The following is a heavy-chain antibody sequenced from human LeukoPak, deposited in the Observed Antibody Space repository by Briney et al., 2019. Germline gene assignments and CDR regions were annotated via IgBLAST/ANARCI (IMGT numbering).Heavy chain of an antibody. Sequence: GASVKVSCKASGYTFTGYYMHWVRQDPGQGLEWMGWINPNSGGTNYAQKFQGRVTMTRDTSISTAYMELSRLRSDDTAVYYCAREPIAVAAIDYWGQGTLVTVSS. J-gene: IGHJ4*02. CDR2: INPNSGGT. CDR3: AREPIAVAAIDY. CDR1: GYTFTGYY. V-gene: IGHV1-2*02. D-gene: IGHD6-19*01.